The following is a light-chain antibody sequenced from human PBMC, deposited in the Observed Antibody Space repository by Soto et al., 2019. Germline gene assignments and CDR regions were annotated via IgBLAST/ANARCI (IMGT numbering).Light chain of an antibody. V-gene: IGKV1-5*03. CDR1: QSISDW. Sequence: GERVTITCRASQSISDWLAWYQQTPGRAPKLLIYKASNLQTGVPSRFSGSGSGTEFTLTISSLQPDDFATYYCQQYNYYWTYGQGTKVEIK. CDR3: QQYNYYWT. J-gene: IGKJ1*01. CDR2: KAS.